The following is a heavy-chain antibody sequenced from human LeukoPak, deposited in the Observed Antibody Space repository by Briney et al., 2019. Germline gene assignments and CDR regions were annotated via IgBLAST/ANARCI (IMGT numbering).Heavy chain of an antibody. D-gene: IGHD1-26*01. CDR2: FDPEDGET. Sequence: GASVKVSCKVSGYTLTELSMHWVRQAPGKGLEWTGGFDPEDGETIYAQKFQGRVTMTEDTSTDTAYMELSSLRSEDTAVYYCATATDSGSYFSFDYWGQGTLVTVSS. V-gene: IGHV1-24*01. CDR3: ATATDSGSYFSFDY. CDR1: GYTLTELS. J-gene: IGHJ4*02.